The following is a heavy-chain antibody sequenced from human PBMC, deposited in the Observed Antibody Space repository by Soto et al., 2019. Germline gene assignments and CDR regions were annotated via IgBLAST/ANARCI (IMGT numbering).Heavy chain of an antibody. CDR2: IYATGTT. CDR3: VRDGTKTLRAWFDP. CDR1: GASIRGFY. V-gene: IGHV4-4*07. Sequence: PSETPALTCTVSGASIRGFYWSWIRKSAGKGLEWIGRIYATGTTDYNPSLKSRVMMSVDTSKKQFSLKLRSVTAADTAVYYCVRDGTKTLRAWFDPWGQGISVTVSS. D-gene: IGHD1-1*01. J-gene: IGHJ5*02.